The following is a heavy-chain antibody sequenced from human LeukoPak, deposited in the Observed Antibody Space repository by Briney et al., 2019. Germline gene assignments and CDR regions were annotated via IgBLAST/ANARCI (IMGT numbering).Heavy chain of an antibody. CDR1: GGSISSYY. CDR2: IYTSGST. CDR3: ARGRDEITMVRGVIFRSDMDV. D-gene: IGHD3-10*01. V-gene: IGHV4-4*07. J-gene: IGHJ6*03. Sequence: SETLSLTCTVSGGSISSYYWSWIRQPAGKGLEWIGRIYTSGSTNYNPSLKSRVTMSVDTSKNQFSLKLSSVTAADTAVYYCARGRDEITMVRGVIFRSDMDVWGKGTTVTISS.